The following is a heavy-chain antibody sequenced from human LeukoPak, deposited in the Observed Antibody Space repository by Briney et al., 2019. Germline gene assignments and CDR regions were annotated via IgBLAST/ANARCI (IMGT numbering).Heavy chain of an antibody. J-gene: IGHJ4*02. Sequence: PQTLSLTCAVSGGSISSSNWWSWVRPPPGKGLEWIGEIYHSGSINYNPSLKSRVTISVDKSKNQFSLKLSSVTAADTAVYYCARALAAAGRIVDYWGQGTLVTVSS. D-gene: IGHD6-13*01. CDR2: IYHSGSI. V-gene: IGHV4-4*03. CDR3: ARALAAAGRIVDY. CDR1: GGSISSSNW.